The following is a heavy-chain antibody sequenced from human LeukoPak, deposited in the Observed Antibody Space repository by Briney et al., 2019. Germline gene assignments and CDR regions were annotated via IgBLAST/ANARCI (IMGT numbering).Heavy chain of an antibody. CDR1: RYTFTSYY. Sequence: GASVKVSCKASRYTFTSYYMHWVRQAPGQGGEGMGMINPSGGSTNYAQKFQGRVTMTWDTSTSTLYMDLSSLSSDDTAVYYCAREPPRLRYFDYWGQGTLVTVSS. D-gene: IGHD4-17*01. CDR3: AREPPRLRYFDY. CDR2: INPSGGST. J-gene: IGHJ4*02. V-gene: IGHV1-46*01.